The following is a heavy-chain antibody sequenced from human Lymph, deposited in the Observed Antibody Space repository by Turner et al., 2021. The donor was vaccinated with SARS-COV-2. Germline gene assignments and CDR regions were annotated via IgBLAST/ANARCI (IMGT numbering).Heavy chain of an antibody. CDR1: GFTFSSYA. Sequence: EAQLLESGGGLVQPGGFLRLSCSTSGFTFSSYAMSWVRQAPGKGLEWVSGISGSGGTTHYADSVNVRFTISRDNSKNTLYLQMNSLRAEDTAVYYCAKDRFTLSSGWEDYWGQGTLVTVSS. J-gene: IGHJ4*02. CDR3: AKDRFTLSSGWEDY. D-gene: IGHD6-19*01. V-gene: IGHV3-23*01. CDR2: ISGSGGTT.